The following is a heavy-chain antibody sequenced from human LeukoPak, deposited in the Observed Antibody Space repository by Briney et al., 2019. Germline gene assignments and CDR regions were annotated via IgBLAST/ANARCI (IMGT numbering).Heavy chain of an antibody. CDR2: IKSKTDSETR. D-gene: IGHD3-22*01. CDR3: IMRPDYYDSSGYSAFDD. J-gene: IGHJ4*02. V-gene: IGHV3-15*01. Sequence: GGSLPLSCAASGFTFSNAWMSGVRQAPAKGQEWVGRIKSKTDSETRDYATPVKGRYTISRDDSKTTLYLQMNSLKTEDTAVYYCIMRPDYYDSSGYSAFDDWGQGTLVTVSS. CDR1: GFTFSNAW.